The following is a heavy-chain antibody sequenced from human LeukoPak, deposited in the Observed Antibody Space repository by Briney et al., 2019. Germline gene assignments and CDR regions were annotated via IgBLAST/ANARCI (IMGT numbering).Heavy chain of an antibody. Sequence: GASVKVSCKASGYTFTGYYMHWVRQAPGQGLEWMGWINPSSGGTDYAQKFQGRVTMSRDTSITTAYLELSSLRSDDTAVYYCARGSAYDYRAFDIWGQGTTVTVSS. CDR3: ARGSAYDYRAFDI. J-gene: IGHJ3*02. V-gene: IGHV1-2*02. CDR2: INPSSGGT. D-gene: IGHD5-12*01. CDR1: GYTFTGYY.